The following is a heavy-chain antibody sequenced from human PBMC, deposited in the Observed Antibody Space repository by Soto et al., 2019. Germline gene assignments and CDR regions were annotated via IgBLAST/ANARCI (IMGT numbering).Heavy chain of an antibody. CDR3: AKLMLRTVTYGMDV. J-gene: IGHJ6*02. CDR2: ISDSGGST. D-gene: IGHD4-4*01. CDR1: GFIFSSYA. Sequence: PGGSLRLSCAASGFIFSSYAMNWVRQAPGKGLEWVSTISDSGGSTYYADAVRGRFTISRDNSKNTLHLQMDNLRAEDKAVYFCAKLMLRTVTYGMDVWGQGTTVTVSS. V-gene: IGHV3-23*01.